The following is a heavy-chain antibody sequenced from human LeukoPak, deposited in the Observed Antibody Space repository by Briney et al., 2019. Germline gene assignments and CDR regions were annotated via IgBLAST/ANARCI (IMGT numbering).Heavy chain of an antibody. CDR1: GFTFSSYS. CDR3: ARDAAVAGYYYYYMDV. V-gene: IGHV3-21*01. J-gene: IGHJ6*03. CDR2: ISSSSNYI. Sequence: GGSLRLSCAVSGFTFSSYSMNWVRQAPGKGLEWVSSISSSSNYIYYADSVKGRFTISRDNAKNSLYLQMNSLRAEDTAVHYCARDAAVAGYYYYYMDVWGKGTTVTVSS. D-gene: IGHD6-19*01.